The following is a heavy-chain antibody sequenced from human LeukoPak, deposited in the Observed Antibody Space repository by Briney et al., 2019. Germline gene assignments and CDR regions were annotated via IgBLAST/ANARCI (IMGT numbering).Heavy chain of an antibody. J-gene: IGHJ4*02. CDR3: AKGNPAVY. V-gene: IGHV3-30*18. CDR1: GFTFSSYG. D-gene: IGHD1-14*01. CDR2: ISYDGSNK. Sequence: GRSLRLSCAASGFTFSSYGMHWVRQAPGKGLEWVAVISYDGSNKYYADSVKGRFTISRDNSKNTLYLQMNSLRAEDTVVYYCAKGNPAVYWGQGTLVTVSS.